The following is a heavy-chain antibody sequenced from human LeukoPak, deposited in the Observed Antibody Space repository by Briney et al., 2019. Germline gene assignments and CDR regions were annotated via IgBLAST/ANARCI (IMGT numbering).Heavy chain of an antibody. CDR2: ISGSGGST. CDR3: AKDQDSYSYGGPDY. D-gene: IGHD2-21*02. J-gene: IGHJ4*02. Sequence: GGSLRLSCAASGFTFSNTWMSWVRQAPGKGLEWVSAISGSGGSTYYADSVKGRFTISRDNSKNTLYLQMNSLRAEDTAVYYCAKDQDSYSYGGPDYWGQGTLVTVSS. CDR1: GFTFSNTW. V-gene: IGHV3-23*01.